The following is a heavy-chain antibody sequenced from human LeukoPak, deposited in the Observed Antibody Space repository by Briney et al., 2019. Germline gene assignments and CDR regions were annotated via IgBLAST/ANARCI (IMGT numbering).Heavy chain of an antibody. J-gene: IGHJ5*02. CDR3: ARHTLNINWGHNWFDP. Sequence: SETLSLTCTVSGGSISSYYWSWIRQPPGKGLEWIGYIFSSGSTNYNPSLKSRVTISLDTSKNQFSLKLSSVTAADTAVYYCARHTLNINWGHNWFDPWGQGTLVTVSS. V-gene: IGHV4-59*08. D-gene: IGHD7-27*01. CDR1: GGSISSYY. CDR2: IFSSGST.